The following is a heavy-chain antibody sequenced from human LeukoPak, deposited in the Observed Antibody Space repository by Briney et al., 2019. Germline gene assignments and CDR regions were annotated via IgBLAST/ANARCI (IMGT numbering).Heavy chain of an antibody. Sequence: PGGSLRLSCAASGLTFSTYWMHWVRQDPGKGLVWVSRISSDASITSYADPVKGRFTISRDNAKNTLYLQMNSLRAEDTAVYYCARVPDFWSGSFDYWGQGTLVTVSS. CDR2: ISSDASIT. D-gene: IGHD3-3*01. J-gene: IGHJ4*02. V-gene: IGHV3-74*01. CDR3: ARVPDFWSGSFDY. CDR1: GLTFSTYW.